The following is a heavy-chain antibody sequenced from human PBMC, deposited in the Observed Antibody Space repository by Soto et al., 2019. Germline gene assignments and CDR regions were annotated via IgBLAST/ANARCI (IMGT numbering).Heavy chain of an antibody. CDR3: ARGGDYDYVWGSYRYTPYFDY. V-gene: IGHV4-31*03. Sequence: QVQLQESGPGLVKPSQTLSLTCTVSGGSISSGGYYWSWIRQHPGKGLEWIGYIYYSGSTYYNPSLKRRVTISVDTTKNQFSLKLSSGTAADTAVYYCARGGDYDYVWGSYRYTPYFDYWGQGTLVTVSS. CDR1: GGSISSGGYY. CDR2: IYYSGST. J-gene: IGHJ4*02. D-gene: IGHD3-16*02.